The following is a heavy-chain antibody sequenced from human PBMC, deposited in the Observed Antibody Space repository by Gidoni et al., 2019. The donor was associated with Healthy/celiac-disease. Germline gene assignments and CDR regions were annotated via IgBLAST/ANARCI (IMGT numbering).Heavy chain of an antibody. V-gene: IGHV1-46*01. Sequence: QVQLVQSGAEVKKPGASVKVSCKASGYTFTSYYMHWVRQAPGQGLEWMGIINPSGGSTSYAQKFQGRVTMTRDTSTSTVYMELSSLRSEDTAVYYCARGDGGGGGDHYYYYGMDVWGQGTTVTVSS. CDR3: ARGDGGGGGDHYYYYGMDV. J-gene: IGHJ6*02. CDR1: GYTFTSYY. D-gene: IGHD2-21*02. CDR2: INPSGGST.